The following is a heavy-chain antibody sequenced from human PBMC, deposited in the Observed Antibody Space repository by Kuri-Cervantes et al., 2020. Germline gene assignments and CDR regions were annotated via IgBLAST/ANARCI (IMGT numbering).Heavy chain of an antibody. Sequence: GESLKISCAASGFTFSSYGMHWVRQAPGKGLEWVAVISYDGSNKYYADSVKGRFTISRDNSKNTLYLQMNSLRSEDTAVYYCARWATPRVVPAARGGVGFDPWGQGTLVTVSS. V-gene: IGHV3-30*03. D-gene: IGHD2-2*01. CDR3: ARWATPRVVPAARGGVGFDP. CDR1: GFTFSSYG. CDR2: ISYDGSNK. J-gene: IGHJ5*02.